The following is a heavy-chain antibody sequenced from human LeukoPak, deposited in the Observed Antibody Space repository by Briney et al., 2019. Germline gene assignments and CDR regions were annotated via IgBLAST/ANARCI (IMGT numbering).Heavy chain of an antibody. CDR2: ISGSGGST. D-gene: IGHD6-19*01. CDR1: GFTVSSNY. V-gene: IGHV3-23*01. J-gene: IGHJ4*02. CDR3: AKDARRSYSSGWFAGNDY. Sequence: GGSLRLSCAASGFTVSSNYMSWVRQAPGKGLEWVSAISGSGGSTYYADSVKGRFTISRDNSKNTLYLQMNSLRAEDTAVYYCAKDARRSYSSGWFAGNDYWGQGTLVTVSS.